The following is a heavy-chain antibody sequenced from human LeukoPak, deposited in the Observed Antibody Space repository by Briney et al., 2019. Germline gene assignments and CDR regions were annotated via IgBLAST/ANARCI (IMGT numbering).Heavy chain of an antibody. V-gene: IGHV3-48*04. D-gene: IGHD1-26*01. Sequence: GGSLRLSCAASGFTFSSYGMTWVRQAPGKGLEWVSYISSSSSTIYYADSVKGRFTISRDNAKNTLYLQMNSLRAEDTAVYYCAKSDREHFDYWGQGTLVTVSS. CDR1: GFTFSSYG. CDR2: ISSSSSTI. CDR3: AKSDREHFDY. J-gene: IGHJ4*02.